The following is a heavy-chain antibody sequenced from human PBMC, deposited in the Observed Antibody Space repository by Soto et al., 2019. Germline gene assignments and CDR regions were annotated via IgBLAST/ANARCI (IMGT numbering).Heavy chain of an antibody. J-gene: IGHJ4*02. Sequence: KPGGSLRLSCAASGFTFSNAWMSWVRQAPGKGREWVGRIKSKTDGGTPDYAAPVKGRFTISRDDSKNTLYLQMNSLKTEDTAVYYCTTEEVEARPGVDYWGQGTLVTVSS. V-gene: IGHV3-15*01. CDR2: IKSKTDGGTP. D-gene: IGHD6-6*01. CDR1: GFTFSNAW. CDR3: TTEEVEARPGVDY.